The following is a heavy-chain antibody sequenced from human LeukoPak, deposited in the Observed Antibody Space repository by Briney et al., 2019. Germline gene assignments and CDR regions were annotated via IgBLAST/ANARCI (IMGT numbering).Heavy chain of an antibody. V-gene: IGHV4-34*01. CDR1: GGSFSGFR. Sequence: PSETLSLTCAVSGGSFSGFRWHWIRQPPGKGPEWIGEINHSGGTTYNPSLKRRVTISVDTSKIQFALKLSSVTAADTAVYYCARELLWYPWGQGTLVTVSS. D-gene: IGHD3-10*01. J-gene: IGHJ5*02. CDR2: INHSGGT. CDR3: ARELLWYP.